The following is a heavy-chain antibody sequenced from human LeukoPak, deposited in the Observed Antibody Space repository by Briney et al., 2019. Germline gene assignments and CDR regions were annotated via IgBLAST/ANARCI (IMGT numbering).Heavy chain of an antibody. CDR3: AKDLGVGAYLLFDYITSGLDS. D-gene: IGHD2/OR15-2a*01. J-gene: IGHJ4*02. Sequence: GRSLRLSCAASGFSFSSYGMHWVRQAPGKGLEWVAVISYDGSNEYFADSVKGRFTVSRDNSKNTLYLQMNSLRPEDTAVYYCAKDLGVGAYLLFDYITSGLDSWGQGTLVAVSS. CDR1: GFSFSSYG. CDR2: ISYDGSNE. V-gene: IGHV3-30*18.